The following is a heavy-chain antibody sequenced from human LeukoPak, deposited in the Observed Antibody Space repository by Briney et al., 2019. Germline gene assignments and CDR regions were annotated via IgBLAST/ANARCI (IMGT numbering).Heavy chain of an antibody. Sequence: GGSLRLSCAASGFTFSDYYMSWIRQAPGKGLEWVSYISSSGSTIYYADSVKGRFTISRDNAKNSPYLQMNSLRAEDTAVYYCARRRVVTAMVSYYYYGMDVWGQGATVTVSS. CDR2: ISSSGSTI. V-gene: IGHV3-11*01. D-gene: IGHD2-21*02. J-gene: IGHJ6*02. CDR1: GFTFSDYY. CDR3: ARRRVVTAMVSYYYYGMDV.